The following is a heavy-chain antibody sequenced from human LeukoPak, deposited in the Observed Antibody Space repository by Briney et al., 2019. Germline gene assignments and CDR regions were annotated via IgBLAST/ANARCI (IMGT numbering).Heavy chain of an antibody. D-gene: IGHD3-22*01. J-gene: IGHJ5*02. V-gene: IGHV3-30*18. CDR1: GFTFSSYG. Sequence: PGGSLRLSCAASGFTFSSYGMHWVRQAPGKGLEWVGVRSYDGSNKYYADSVKGRFTISRDNSKNTLYLQMNSLRAEDTAVYYCAKALPYYYDSSGYPTWGQGTLVTVSS. CDR2: RSYDGSNK. CDR3: AKALPYYYDSSGYPT.